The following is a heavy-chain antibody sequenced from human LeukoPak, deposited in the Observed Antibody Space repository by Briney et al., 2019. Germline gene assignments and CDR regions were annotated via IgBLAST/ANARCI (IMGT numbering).Heavy chain of an antibody. V-gene: IGHV3-66*02. CDR2: IYSGGST. CDR3: AVSFGVVRLNDY. D-gene: IGHD3-3*01. J-gene: IGHJ4*02. Sequence: PGGSLRLSCAAPGFTVSSNYMSWVRQAPGKGLEWVSVIYSGGSTYYADSVKGRFTISRDNSKNTLYLQMNSLRAEDTAVYYCAVSFGVVRLNDYWGQGTLVTVSS. CDR1: GFTVSSNY.